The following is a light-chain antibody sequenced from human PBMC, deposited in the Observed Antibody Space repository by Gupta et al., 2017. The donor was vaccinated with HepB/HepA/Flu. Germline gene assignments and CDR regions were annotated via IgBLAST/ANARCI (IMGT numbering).Light chain of an antibody. J-gene: IGLJ2*01. CDR2: DDS. CDR1: KIGSKS. CDR3: QVWETSDDNPVV. V-gene: IGLV3-21*03. Sequence: SSVLTQPPSVSVAPGTTARITCGGNKIGSKSVHWYHQKPAQAPGLFVFDDSERHSGIPERVSVSNSGNTATLTISSVEAGEEAAYYCQVWETSDDNPVVFGGGTKLTVL.